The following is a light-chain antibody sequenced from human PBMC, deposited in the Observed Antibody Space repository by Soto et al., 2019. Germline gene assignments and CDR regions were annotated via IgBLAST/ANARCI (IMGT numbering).Light chain of an antibody. CDR2: GAS. J-gene: IGKJ1*01. CDR1: QSVSNNY. Sequence: EMVLAQSPATLSACPGECETHXSRASQSVSNNYLAWYQQKPGQAPRLLIYGASNRATGIPDRFSGSGSGTDFTLTISRLEPEDFAVYYCQQYGSSGTFGQGTKVDIK. CDR3: QQYGSSGT. V-gene: IGKV3-20*01.